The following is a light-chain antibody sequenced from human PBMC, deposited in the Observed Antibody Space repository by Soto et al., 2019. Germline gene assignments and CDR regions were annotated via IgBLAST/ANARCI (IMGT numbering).Light chain of an antibody. CDR1: QGISSY. V-gene: IGKV1-8*01. CDR2: AAS. Sequence: AIRMTQSPSSLSASTGDRVTITCRASQGISSYLAWYQQKPGKAPKLLIYAASTLQSGVPSRFGGSGSGTDFTLTISCLQSEDFATYYCQQYYSYSITFGQGTRLEIK. CDR3: QQYYSYSIT. J-gene: IGKJ5*01.